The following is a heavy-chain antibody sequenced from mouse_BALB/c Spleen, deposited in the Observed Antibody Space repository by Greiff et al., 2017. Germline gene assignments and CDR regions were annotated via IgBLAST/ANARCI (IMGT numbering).Heavy chain of an antibody. J-gene: IGHJ4*01. CDR3: ARSGAMITRNAMDY. CDR1: GFAFSSYD. V-gene: IGHV5-12-1*01. D-gene: IGHD2-4*01. CDR2: ISSGGGST. Sequence: EVMLVESGGGLVKPGGSLKLSCAASGFAFSSYDMSWVRQTPEKRLEWVAYISSGGGSTYYPDTVKGRFTISRDNAKNTLYLQMSSLKSEDTAMYYCARSGAMITRNAMDYWGQGTSVTVSS.